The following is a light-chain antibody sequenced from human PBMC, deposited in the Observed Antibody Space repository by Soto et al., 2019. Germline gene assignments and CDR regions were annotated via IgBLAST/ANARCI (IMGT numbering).Light chain of an antibody. CDR3: QQYNSASNS. CDR2: DAS. J-gene: IGKJ2*01. V-gene: IGKV1-5*01. CDR1: QSISTW. Sequence: DIQMTQSPSTLSASVGDRVTITCRASQSISTWLAWYQQKPGKAPRLLIYDASRLESGVPSRFSGSGSGTEFTLTISSLQPDDSATYYCQQYNSASNSFGQGTKLEIK.